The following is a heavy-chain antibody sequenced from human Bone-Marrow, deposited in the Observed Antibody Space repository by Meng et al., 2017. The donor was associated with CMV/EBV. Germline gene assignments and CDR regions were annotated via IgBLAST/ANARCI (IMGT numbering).Heavy chain of an antibody. Sequence: GGSLRLSCAASGFTVSSNYMSWVRQAPGKGLEWVSVIYSGGSTYYADSVKCRFTISRDNSKNTLYLQMNSLRAEDTAVYYCASQRGGHSGSYVLRAFDNWGQGTMVTVSS. CDR3: ASQRGGHSGSYVLRAFDN. J-gene: IGHJ3*02. V-gene: IGHV3-66*02. CDR2: IYSGGST. CDR1: GFTVSSNY. D-gene: IGHD1-26*01.